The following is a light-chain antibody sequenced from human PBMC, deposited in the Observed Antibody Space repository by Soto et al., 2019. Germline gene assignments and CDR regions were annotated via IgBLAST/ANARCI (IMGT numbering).Light chain of an antibody. V-gene: IGKV1-16*02. CDR3: QQYNSYPLFT. CDR1: PAISNY. J-gene: IGKJ3*01. CDR2: AAS. Sequence: IQMTQSPSSLSASVGDRVTVTCRASPAISNYLAWFQQKPGIAPKSLIYAASGLQSGVPSKFSGSGSGTDLTLTTSSLQPEDFATYYCQQYNSYPLFTFGPGTKVDIK.